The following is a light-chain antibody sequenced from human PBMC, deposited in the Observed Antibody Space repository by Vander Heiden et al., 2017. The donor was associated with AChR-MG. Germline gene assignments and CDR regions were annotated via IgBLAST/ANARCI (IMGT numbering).Light chain of an antibody. CDR1: SSDVGTYNV. CDR2: DAV. V-gene: IGLV2-23*01. CDR3: CTFSGRDTYL. Sequence: QSALTQPASVSGSPGQSITISCTGTSSDVGTYNVVSWYQQYPDKGPKVIIYDAVKRPSGISDRFSGSKSGNTASLTISGLQPEDEADYYCCTFSGRDTYLFGTGTRVTVL. J-gene: IGLJ1*01.